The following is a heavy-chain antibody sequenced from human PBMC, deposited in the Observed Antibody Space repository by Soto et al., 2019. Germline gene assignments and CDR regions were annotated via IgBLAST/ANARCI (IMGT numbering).Heavy chain of an antibody. CDR2: ISDGGGST. J-gene: IGHJ6*02. Sequence: EVQLLESGGGLVQPGGSLRLSCAASGFTFNSYAMSWVRQAPGKGLEWVSVISDGGGSTYYADSVKGRFTISRDNYKNTQYLQMNSLRADDTTIYYCAGSENSRSFSSYFFYFGMDVWVQGTTLTVSS. D-gene: IGHD3-10*01. CDR3: AGSENSRSFSSYFFYFGMDV. V-gene: IGHV3-23*01. CDR1: GFTFNSYA.